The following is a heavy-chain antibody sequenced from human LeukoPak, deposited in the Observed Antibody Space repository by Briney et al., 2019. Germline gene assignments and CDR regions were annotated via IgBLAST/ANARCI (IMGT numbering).Heavy chain of an antibody. CDR1: GGSISSSSYY. V-gene: IGHV4-39*01. J-gene: IGHJ4*02. D-gene: IGHD5-18*01. CDR2: IYYSGST. Sequence: PSETLSLTCTVSGGSISSSSYYWGWIRQPPGKGLEWIGSIYYSGSTYYNPSLKSRVTISVDTSKNQFSLKLSSVTAADTAVYYGAGARGYSYGYPDYWGQGTLVTIPS. CDR3: AGARGYSYGYPDY.